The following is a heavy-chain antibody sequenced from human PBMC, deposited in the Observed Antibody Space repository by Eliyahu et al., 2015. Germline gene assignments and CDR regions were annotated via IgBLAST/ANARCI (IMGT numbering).Heavy chain of an antibody. J-gene: IGHJ5*02. CDR2: INTNTGNP. CDR1: A. Sequence: AMNWVRQAPGQGLEWMGWINTNTGNPTYAQGFTGRFVFSLDTSVSTAYLQISSLKAEDTAVYYCARDRYNSQGIVPAAMPHNWFDPWGQGTLVTVSS. D-gene: IGHD2-2*01. V-gene: IGHV7-4-1*02. CDR3: ARDRYNSQGIVPAAMPHNWFDP.